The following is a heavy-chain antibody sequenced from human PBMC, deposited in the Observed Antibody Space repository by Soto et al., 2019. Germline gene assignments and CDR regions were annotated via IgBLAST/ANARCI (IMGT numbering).Heavy chain of an antibody. J-gene: IGHJ5*02. CDR1: GASITSDDFY. CDR3: VKYYYDSSGLNWFEP. V-gene: IGHV4-31*03. Sequence: TLSLTCSVSGASITSDDFYCSWIRQHPGKGLEWIGYMYHSGNTYYNPSLRSRVTMSLDTSKNQFSLKLTYVTAAGTAVYYCVKYYYDSSGLNWFEPWGPGTLVTVSS. D-gene: IGHD3-22*01. CDR2: MYHSGNT.